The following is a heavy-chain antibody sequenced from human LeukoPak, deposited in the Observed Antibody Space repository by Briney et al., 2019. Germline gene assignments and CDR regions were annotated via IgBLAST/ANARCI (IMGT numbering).Heavy chain of an antibody. V-gene: IGHV4-34*01. D-gene: IGHD4-17*01. CDR3: ASCPEHYGVFRRNYFDY. CDR2: INHSGST. J-gene: IGHJ4*02. Sequence: PSETLSLTCAVYGGSFSGYYWSWIRQPPGKGLEWIGEINHSGSTNYNPSLKSRVTISVDTSKNQFSLKLSSVTAADTAVYYCASCPEHYGVFRRNYFDYWGQGTLVTVSS. CDR1: GGSFSGYY.